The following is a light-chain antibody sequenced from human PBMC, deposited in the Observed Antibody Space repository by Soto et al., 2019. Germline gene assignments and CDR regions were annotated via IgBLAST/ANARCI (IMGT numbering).Light chain of an antibody. CDR1: SSDFGSYKF. V-gene: IGLV2-23*01. J-gene: IGLJ1*01. CDR3: YLFTSTPTHV. Sequence: QSVLTQPASVSGSPGQSVTISCTGTSSDFGSYKFVSWYQHHPGKVTKVIIYETSKRPAGVSDRFSGAKSGNTASLTISGLQAEDEAEYYCYLFTSTPTHVFGSGTKLTVL. CDR2: ETS.